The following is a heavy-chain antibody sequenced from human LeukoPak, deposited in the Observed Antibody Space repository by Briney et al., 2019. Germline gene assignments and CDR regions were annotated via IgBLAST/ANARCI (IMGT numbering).Heavy chain of an antibody. V-gene: IGHV4-59*01. CDR1: GGPISSYY. CDR2: IYYSGST. CDR3: ARDQSSIAARAGAFDI. Sequence: SETLSLTCTVSGGPISSYYWSWIRQPPGKGLEWIGYIYYSGSTNYNPSLKSRVTISVDTSKNQFSLKLSSVTAADTAVYYCARDQSSIAARAGAFDIWGQGTMVTVSS. J-gene: IGHJ3*02. D-gene: IGHD6-6*01.